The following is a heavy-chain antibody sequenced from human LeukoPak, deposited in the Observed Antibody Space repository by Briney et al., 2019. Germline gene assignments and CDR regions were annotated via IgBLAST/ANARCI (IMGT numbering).Heavy chain of an antibody. V-gene: IGHV3-48*04. CDR3: ASRAGSGYITYFDY. CDR2: ISSSGSTI. J-gene: IGHJ4*02. Sequence: PGGSLRLSCAASGFTFTTYWMSWVRQAPGKGLEWVSYISSSGSTIYYADSVKGRFTISRDNAKNSLYLQMNSLRAEDTAVYYCASRAGSGYITYFDYWGQGTLVTVSS. CDR1: GFTFTTYW. D-gene: IGHD3-3*01.